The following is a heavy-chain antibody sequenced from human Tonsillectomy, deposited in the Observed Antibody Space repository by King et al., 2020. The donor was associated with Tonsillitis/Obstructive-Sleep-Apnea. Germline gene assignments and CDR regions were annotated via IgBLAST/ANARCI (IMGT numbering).Heavy chain of an antibody. J-gene: IGHJ3*02. Sequence: GQLVQSGGGLVQPGGSLRLSCAASGFTFSRSWMSWVRQAPGKGLEWGANIKQDGSGKFYVDSVKGRFTISRDNAKNSLYLQMNSLRAEDTAVYYCARDTSIDAFDIWGQGTMVTVSS. CDR3: ARDTSIDAFDI. CDR1: GFTFSRSW. V-gene: IGHV3-7*04. CDR2: IKQDGSGK. D-gene: IGHD2-2*01.